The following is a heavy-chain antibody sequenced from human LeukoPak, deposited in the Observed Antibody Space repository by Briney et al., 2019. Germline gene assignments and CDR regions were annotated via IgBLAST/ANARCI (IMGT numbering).Heavy chain of an antibody. V-gene: IGHV3-23*01. CDR2: ITDSGGDT. D-gene: IGHD6-6*01. CDR1: GFTFSIYA. CDR3: AKGSSSSRPYYFDF. J-gene: IGHJ4*02. Sequence: GGSLRLSCAASGFTFSIYAMSWVRQAPGKGLEWVSAITDSGGDTYHADSVKGRLTISRDNSKNTLYLQMNNLRVEDTAVYYCAKGSSSSRPYYFDFWGQGTLVTVSS.